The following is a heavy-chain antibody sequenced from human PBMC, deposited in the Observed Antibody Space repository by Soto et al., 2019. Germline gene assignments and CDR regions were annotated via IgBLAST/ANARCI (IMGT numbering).Heavy chain of an antibody. J-gene: IGHJ4*02. CDR2: IKEDGSEK. CDR1: GFTFSSYW. CDR3: ARGHSAPDY. Sequence: HPGGSLRLSCAASGFTFSSYWMSWVRQAPGKGLEWVANIKEDGSEKDYVDSVKGRFTISRDNAKNSLYLQMNGLRVEDTAAYYCARGHSAPDYWGQGTLVTVSS. V-gene: IGHV3-7*01.